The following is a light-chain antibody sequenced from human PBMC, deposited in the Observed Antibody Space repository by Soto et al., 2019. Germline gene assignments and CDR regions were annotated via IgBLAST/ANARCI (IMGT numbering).Light chain of an antibody. CDR1: QSVNSHY. CDR3: QQYCSSLT. V-gene: IGKV3-20*01. CDR2: GIA. J-gene: IGKJ4*01. Sequence: IVMTRSPATLSGSPVGICTCACRAGQSVNSHYLAWYQQQPGQAPRLLIYGIAKRATGIPDRFSGSGSGTDFTLTISRLETEDFAVYYCQQYCSSLTFGGGTKVDIK.